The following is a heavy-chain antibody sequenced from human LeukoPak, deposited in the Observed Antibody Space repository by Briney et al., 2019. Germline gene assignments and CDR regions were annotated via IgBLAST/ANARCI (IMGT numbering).Heavy chain of an antibody. V-gene: IGHV4-34*01. CDR3: ARLRRTYYYGSGSYPRAYYFDY. CDR1: GGSFSGYY. D-gene: IGHD3-10*01. Sequence: PSETLSLTCAVYGGSFSGYYWSWIRQPPGKGLEWIGEVNDIGRTNYNPSLKSRVTISVDTSKNQFSLKLSSVTAADTAVYYCARLRRTYYYGSGSYPRAYYFDYWGQGTLVTVSS. CDR2: VNDIGRT. J-gene: IGHJ4*02.